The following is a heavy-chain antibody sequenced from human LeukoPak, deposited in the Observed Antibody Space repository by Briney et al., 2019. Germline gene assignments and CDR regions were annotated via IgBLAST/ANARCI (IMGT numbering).Heavy chain of an antibody. CDR3: AIAYESGSFYRAFAY. Sequence: PGGSLRLSCAASGFNVAACAMYWVRQPPGKSLEWVSLISGDSDNKYSAASVKGRFTISRDNSKNSLYLQMNSLTTEDTALYYCAIAYESGSFYRAFAYWGQGALVTVSS. D-gene: IGHD3-10*01. J-gene: IGHJ4*02. V-gene: IGHV3-43*02. CDR1: GFNVAACA. CDR2: ISGDSDNK.